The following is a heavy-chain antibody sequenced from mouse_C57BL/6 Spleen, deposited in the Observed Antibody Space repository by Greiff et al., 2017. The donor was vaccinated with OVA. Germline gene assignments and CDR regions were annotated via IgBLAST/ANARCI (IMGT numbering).Heavy chain of an antibody. CDR1: GYTFTDYY. J-gene: IGHJ2*01. CDR3: ARPDGSSYDY. CDR2: INPNNGGT. Sequence: VQLQQPGPELVKPGASVKISCKASGYTFTDYYMNWVKQSHGKSLEWIGDINPNNGGTSYNQKFKGKATLTVDKSSSTAYMELRSLTSEDSAVYYCARPDGSSYDYWGQGTTLTVSS. V-gene: IGHV1-26*01. D-gene: IGHD1-1*01.